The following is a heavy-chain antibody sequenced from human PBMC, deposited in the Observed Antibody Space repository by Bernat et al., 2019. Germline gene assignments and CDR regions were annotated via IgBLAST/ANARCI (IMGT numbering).Heavy chain of an antibody. J-gene: IGHJ5*02. CDR1: GFTFGDYP. CDR2: IRTHGYGATT. V-gene: IGHV3-49*03. Sequence: EVRLVESGGGLVEPGRSLRLSCRASGFTFGDYPMSWFRQAPGKGLELVGYIRTHGYGATTAFAESVTGRFAISRDDSNSIAYLQMDSLKTEDTAVYYCSRAVRLSGDSFDLWGQGTLVTVSS. D-gene: IGHD3-10*02. CDR3: SRAVRLSGDSFDL.